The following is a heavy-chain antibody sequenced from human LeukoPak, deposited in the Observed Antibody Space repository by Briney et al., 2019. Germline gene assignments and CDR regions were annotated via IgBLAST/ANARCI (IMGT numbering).Heavy chain of an antibody. CDR3: ARDSSGGLDY. D-gene: IGHD6-19*01. CDR2: ISGSGGST. J-gene: IGHJ4*02. CDR1: GFTFSSYA. V-gene: IGHV3-23*01. Sequence: GGSLRLSCAASGFTFSSYAMSWVRQAPGKGLEWVSAISGSGGSTYYADSVRGRFTISRDNYKNTLYLQMNSLRAEDTAVYYCARDSSGGLDYWGQGTLVTVSS.